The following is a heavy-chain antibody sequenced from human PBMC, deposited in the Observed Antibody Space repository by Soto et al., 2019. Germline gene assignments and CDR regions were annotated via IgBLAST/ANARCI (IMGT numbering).Heavy chain of an antibody. J-gene: IGHJ4*02. V-gene: IGHV6-1*01. CDR2: TYYRSKWYN. CDR1: GDSVSDNSAA. CDR3: ERDSPYYGSRDSYLDY. Sequence: PSQTLSLTCAISGDSVSDNSAAWNWIRQSPSRGLEWLGRTYYRSKWYNDYAVSVKRRITVTPDTPKNQFSLHLTSVPPEDTAFYYCERDSPYYGSRDSYLDYWGQGAVVTVSS. D-gene: IGHD3-16*01.